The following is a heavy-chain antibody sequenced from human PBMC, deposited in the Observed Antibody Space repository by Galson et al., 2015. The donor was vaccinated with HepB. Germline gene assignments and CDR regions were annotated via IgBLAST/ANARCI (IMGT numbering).Heavy chain of an antibody. CDR1: GFTFRKSW. Sequence: SLRLSCAASGFTFRKSWMSWVRQAPGKGLEWVGNIKEDGSETYFVDSVKGRFTMSRDNARSSLYLQMNSLRVEDTAVYYCVRVNTDEYYPGHWGQGALVTVSS. D-gene: IGHD3-10*01. V-gene: IGHV3-7*01. CDR3: VRVNTDEYYPGH. J-gene: IGHJ4*02. CDR2: IKEDGSET.